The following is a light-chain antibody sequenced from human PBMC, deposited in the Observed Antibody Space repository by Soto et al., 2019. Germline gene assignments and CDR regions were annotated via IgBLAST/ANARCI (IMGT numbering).Light chain of an antibody. CDR1: SSDVGGYNF. V-gene: IGLV2-14*03. CDR3: CSYSGSSTIVV. J-gene: IGLJ2*01. Sequence: QSALTQPASVSGSPGQSITISCTGTSSDVGGYNFVSWYQRHPGKAPRLMIFDVDNRPSGVSTRFSGSKSGNTASLTISGLQAEDEADYYCCSYSGSSTIVVFGGGTKLTVL. CDR2: DVD.